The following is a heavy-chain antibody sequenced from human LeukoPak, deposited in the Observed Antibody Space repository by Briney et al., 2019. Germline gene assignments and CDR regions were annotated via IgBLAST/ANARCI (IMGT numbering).Heavy chain of an antibody. J-gene: IGHJ4*02. V-gene: IGHV1-2*02. CDR3: SRGSALNRAYSGYDPPFHY. CDR1: GYTFSDYY. D-gene: IGHD5-12*01. Sequence: ASVKVSCKASGYTFSDYYMHWVRQAPGQVLEWMGWINPNSGATGYAQKFQGRGTMTRDTSISTAEMELNSLRSDDTAMYYCSRGSALNRAYSGYDPPFHYWGQGTLVAVSS. CDR2: INPNSGAT.